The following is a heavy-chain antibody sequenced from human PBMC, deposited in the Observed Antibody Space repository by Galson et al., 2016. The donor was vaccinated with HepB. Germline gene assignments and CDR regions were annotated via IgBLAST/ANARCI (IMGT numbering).Heavy chain of an antibody. CDR1: GFTFSSYS. CDR2: ICRNNRYI. Sequence: SLRLSCAASGFTFSSYSMNWVRQAPGKGLEWVSSICRNNRYIYYADSVRGRFTISRDNSKRSLYLQINSLRAEDTAVYYCAGWYLGYRFYGMDVWGQGTTVTVSS. CDR3: AGWYLGYRFYGMDV. V-gene: IGHV3-21*01. D-gene: IGHD6-19*01. J-gene: IGHJ6*02.